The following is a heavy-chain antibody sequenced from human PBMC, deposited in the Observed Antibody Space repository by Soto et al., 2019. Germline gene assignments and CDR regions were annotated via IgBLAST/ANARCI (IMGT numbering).Heavy chain of an antibody. CDR1: GYTFTSYY. J-gene: IGHJ6*02. CDR3: ARVESYGSGSNYYGMDV. Sequence: QVQLVQSGAEVKKPGASVKVSCKASGYTFTSYYMHWVRQAPGQGLEWMGIINPSGGSTSYAQKCQGRVTMTRDTSTSTVYMELSSLRSEDTAVYYCARVESYGSGSNYYGMDVWGQGTTVTVSS. V-gene: IGHV1-46*01. D-gene: IGHD3-10*01. CDR2: INPSGGST.